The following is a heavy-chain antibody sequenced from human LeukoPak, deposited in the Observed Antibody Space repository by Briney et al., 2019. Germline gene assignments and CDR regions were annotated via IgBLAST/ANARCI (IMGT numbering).Heavy chain of an antibody. D-gene: IGHD4-17*01. CDR2: ISGSGGST. CDR1: GFTFSNYV. J-gene: IGHJ4*02. Sequence: PGGSLRLSCAASGFTFSNYVMSWVRQAPGKGLEWVSAISGSGGSTYYADSVKGRFTISRDNSQNTLYLQMNSLRPEDTAVYYCAKGGASVTRYVDYWGQGTLVTVSS. CDR3: AKGGASVTRYVDY. V-gene: IGHV3-23*01.